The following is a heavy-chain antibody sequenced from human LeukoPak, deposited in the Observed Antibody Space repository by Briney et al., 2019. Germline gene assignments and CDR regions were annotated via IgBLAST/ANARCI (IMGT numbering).Heavy chain of an antibody. J-gene: IGHJ4*02. Sequence: PSETLSLTCTVSGGFISSCGYYWSWIRQHPGKGLEWIGNISFSGSTYYNPPLKSRVILSLDTSKNQFSLRLTSVTAADTAVYYCASGSSGGFVAYWGQGTLVTVSS. CDR1: GGFISSCGYY. V-gene: IGHV4-31*03. D-gene: IGHD2-15*01. CDR2: ISFSGST. CDR3: ASGSSGGFVAY.